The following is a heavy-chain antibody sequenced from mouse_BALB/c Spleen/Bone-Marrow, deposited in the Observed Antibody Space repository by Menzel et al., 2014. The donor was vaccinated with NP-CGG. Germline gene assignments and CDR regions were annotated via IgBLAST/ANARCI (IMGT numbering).Heavy chain of an antibody. CDR2: IDPANDYT. Sequence: EVQLQQSGAGLVRPGASVKLSCIASGFNIKDTYMHRVKQRPEQGLEWIGRIDPANDYTKYDPKFQGTATITADTSSNTAYLQLSSLTSEDTAVYYCATLTGTFDYWGQGTTLAVSS. CDR1: GFNIKDTY. J-gene: IGHJ2*01. D-gene: IGHD4-1*01. CDR3: ATLTGTFDY. V-gene: IGHV14-3*02.